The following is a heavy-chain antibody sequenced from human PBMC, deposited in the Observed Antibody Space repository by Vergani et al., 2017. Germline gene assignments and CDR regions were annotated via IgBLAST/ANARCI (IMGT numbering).Heavy chain of an antibody. D-gene: IGHD6-19*01. Sequence: QVQLQESGPGLVKPSQTLSLTCTVSGGSISSGSYYWSWIRQPAGKGLEWIGRIYTSGSTNYNPSLKSRVTMSVDTSKNQFSLKLSSVTAADTAVYYCAREGLTVAGSYYYYGMDVWGQGTTVTVSS. CDR3: AREGLTVAGSYYYYGMDV. CDR1: GGSISSGSYY. J-gene: IGHJ6*02. V-gene: IGHV4-61*02. CDR2: IYTSGST.